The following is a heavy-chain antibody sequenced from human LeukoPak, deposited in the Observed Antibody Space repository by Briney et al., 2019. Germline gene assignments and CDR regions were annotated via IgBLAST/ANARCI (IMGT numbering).Heavy chain of an antibody. D-gene: IGHD3-10*01. CDR3: AKIYGSGILVSDY. CDR2: ISGSGAST. Sequence: GGSLRLSCAASGFTFSNYVMSWVRQAPGKGLEWVSGISGSGASTYCADSVKGRFTISRDNSKNTVYLQMNSLRAEDTAVYYCAKIYGSGILVSDYWGQGTLVSVSS. J-gene: IGHJ4*02. V-gene: IGHV3-23*01. CDR1: GFTFSNYV.